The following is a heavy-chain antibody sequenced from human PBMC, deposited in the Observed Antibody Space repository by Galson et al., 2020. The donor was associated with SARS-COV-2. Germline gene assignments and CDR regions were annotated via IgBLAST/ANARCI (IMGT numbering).Heavy chain of an antibody. Sequence: QAGGSLRLCCEASGFTFSRYWMTWVRQAPGKGLEWVAHIRQDGNEKYYADSVKGRFTISRDNAKNSLYLQMNNLRPEDTAVYYCARDRAAYYFDYWGQGTLVTVSS. CDR3: ARDRAAYYFDY. V-gene: IGHV3-7*05. CDR1: GFTFSRYW. CDR2: IRQDGNEK. J-gene: IGHJ4*02.